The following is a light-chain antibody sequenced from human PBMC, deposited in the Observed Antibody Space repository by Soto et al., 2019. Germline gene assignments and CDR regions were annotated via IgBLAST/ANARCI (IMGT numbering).Light chain of an antibody. J-gene: IGKJ1*01. CDR3: MQALPTPA. CDR2: LAS. Sequence: IVMTQSPLSLPVTPGEPASISCRSSQSLQHSNGYNYLDWYLQKPGQSPQILIYLASNRASGVPDRFSGSGSGTDFTLKISRVEAEDVGVYYCMQALPTPAFGQGTKVEIK. V-gene: IGKV2-28*01. CDR1: QSLQHSNGYNY.